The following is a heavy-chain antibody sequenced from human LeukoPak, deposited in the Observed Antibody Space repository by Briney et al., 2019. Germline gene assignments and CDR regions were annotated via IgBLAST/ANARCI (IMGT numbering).Heavy chain of an antibody. D-gene: IGHD3-9*01. J-gene: IGHJ6*03. V-gene: IGHV4-59*08. CDR1: GGSITGYY. CDR3: ARLTGEXLATVNNRYHYIAV. Sequence: PSETLSLTCTVSGGSITGYYWSWIRQPPGKGLEWIGYIYYSGSTNYDPSLKSRVTMSVDTPKNQFSLKLSSVTAADTAVYYCARLTGEXLATVNNRYHYIAVWGKGTAVTVSS. CDR2: IYYSGST.